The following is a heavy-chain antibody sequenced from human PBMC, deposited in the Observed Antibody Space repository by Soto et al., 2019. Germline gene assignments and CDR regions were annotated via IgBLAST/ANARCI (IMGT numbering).Heavy chain of an antibody. CDR3: ATGYSGYDWDYGMDV. Sequence: GASVKVSCKVSGYTPTELSMHWVRQAPGKGLEWMGGFDPEDGETIYAQKFQGRVTMTEDTSTDTAYMELSSLRSEDTAVYYCATGYSGYDWDYGMDVWGQGTTVTVSS. V-gene: IGHV1-24*01. CDR1: GYTPTELS. D-gene: IGHD5-12*01. J-gene: IGHJ6*02. CDR2: FDPEDGET.